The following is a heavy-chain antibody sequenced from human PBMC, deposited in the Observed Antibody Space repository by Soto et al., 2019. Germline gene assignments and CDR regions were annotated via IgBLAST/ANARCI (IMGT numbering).Heavy chain of an antibody. Sequence: PSETLSLTCTVSGGSISSSSYYWGWIRQPPGKGLEWIGSIYYSGSTYYNPSLKSQVTISVDTSKNQFSLKLSSVTAADTAVYYCARLGRGYYYGMDVWGQGTTVTVSS. CDR1: GGSISSSSYY. CDR3: ARLGRGYYYGMDV. V-gene: IGHV4-39*01. CDR2: IYYSGST. J-gene: IGHJ6*02.